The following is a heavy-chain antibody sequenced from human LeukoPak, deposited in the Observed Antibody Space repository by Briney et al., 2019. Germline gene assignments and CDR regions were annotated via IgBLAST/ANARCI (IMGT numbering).Heavy chain of an antibody. V-gene: IGHV3-7*03. CDR2: IKQDETEK. CDR3: ARDLRGYKDY. Sequence: PGESLRLSCTASGFTFSNFWMGWVRQAPGKGLEWVANIKQDETEKFYLGSVKGRFTISRDNAKNSLYLQMNSLRAEDTAVYYCARDLRGYKDYWGQGTLVTVSS. CDR1: GFTFSNFW. D-gene: IGHD4-23*01. J-gene: IGHJ4*02.